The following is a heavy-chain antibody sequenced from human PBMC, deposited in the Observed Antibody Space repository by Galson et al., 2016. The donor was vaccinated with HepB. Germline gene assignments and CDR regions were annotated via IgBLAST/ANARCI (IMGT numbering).Heavy chain of an antibody. D-gene: IGHD1-14*01. CDR2: ISGSGSST. V-gene: IGHV3-23*01. CDR3: AKDIRGYNQPFDY. CDR1: GFTFSSYA. Sequence: SLRLSCAASGFTFSSYAMSWVRQAPGKGLEWVSAISGSGSSTYYADSGKGRFTTTQDNSKNKLSLQMNSLRADDTAVSYCAKDIRGYNQPFDYWGQGTLVTVSS. J-gene: IGHJ4*02.